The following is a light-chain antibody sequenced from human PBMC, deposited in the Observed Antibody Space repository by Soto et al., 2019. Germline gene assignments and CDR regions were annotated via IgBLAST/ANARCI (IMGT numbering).Light chain of an antibody. CDR1: QSVGNC. CDR3: QQCNSWPPIT. J-gene: IGKJ5*01. V-gene: IGKV3-11*01. CDR2: DVS. Sequence: EIVLTQSPATLSLSPGEIATLSCRASQSVGNCLAWYQQKPGQAPSLLIYDVSCRAPGIPARFSGSGSGTDFTLTISSLEPEDFAVYYCQQCNSWPPITFGQGTRLEIK.